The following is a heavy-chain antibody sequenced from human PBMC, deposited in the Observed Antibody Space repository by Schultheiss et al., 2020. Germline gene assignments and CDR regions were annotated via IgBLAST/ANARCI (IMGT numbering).Heavy chain of an antibody. CDR3: ARVPYYGEPEDY. V-gene: IGHV3-9*01. CDR2: ISWNSGSI. CDR1: GFTFDDYA. J-gene: IGHJ4*02. D-gene: IGHD4-17*01. Sequence: GGSLRLSCAASGFTFDDYAMHWVRQAPGKGLEWVSGISWNSGSIGYADSVKGRFTISRDNSKNSLYLQMNSLRAEDTAVYYCARVPYYGEPEDYWGQGTLVTVSS.